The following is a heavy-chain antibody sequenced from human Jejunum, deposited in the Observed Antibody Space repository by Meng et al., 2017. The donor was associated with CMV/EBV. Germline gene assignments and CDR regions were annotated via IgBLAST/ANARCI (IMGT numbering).Heavy chain of an antibody. CDR2: INVNSGET. CDR3: VREGYFCSSGSCYKSFDY. Sequence: TDSVLHWVRQAPGQGLEWVGLINVNSGETSSAQNLQGRVTMTRDTSISTVYMDLSRLRSDDTALYYCVREGYFCSSGSCYKSFDYWGQGTLVTVSS. V-gene: IGHV1-2*02. J-gene: IGHJ4*02. CDR1: TDSV. D-gene: IGHD2-2*02.